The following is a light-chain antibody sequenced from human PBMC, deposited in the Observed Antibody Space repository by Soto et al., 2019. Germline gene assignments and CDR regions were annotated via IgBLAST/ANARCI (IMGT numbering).Light chain of an antibody. CDR3: TSYAGSNIWV. CDR2: EVS. Sequence: QSVLTQPPSASGSPGQSVTISCTRTSSDVGAYNYVSWYQQYPGKAPKLMIYEVSKRPSGVPDRFSGSKSGKTASLTVSGLQPEDEADYYCTSYAGSNIWVFGGGTQLTVL. V-gene: IGLV2-8*01. J-gene: IGLJ3*02. CDR1: SSDVGAYNY.